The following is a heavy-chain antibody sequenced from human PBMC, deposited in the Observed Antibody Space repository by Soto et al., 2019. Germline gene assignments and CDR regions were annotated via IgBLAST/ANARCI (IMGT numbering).Heavy chain of an antibody. Sequence: PGGSLRLSCAASGFTFSSYAVSWVRQAPGKGLEWVSAISGSGGSTYYADSVKGRFTISRDNSKNTLYLQMNSLRAEDTAVYYCAKGLTREDYGMDVWGQGTTVTVSS. V-gene: IGHV3-23*01. D-gene: IGHD1-26*01. J-gene: IGHJ6*02. CDR1: GFTFSSYA. CDR3: AKGLTREDYGMDV. CDR2: ISGSGGST.